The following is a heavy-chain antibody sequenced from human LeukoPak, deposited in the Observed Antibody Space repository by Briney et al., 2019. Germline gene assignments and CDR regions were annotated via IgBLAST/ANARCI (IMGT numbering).Heavy chain of an antibody. CDR2: ISYDGSNK. D-gene: IGHD1-26*01. CDR1: GFIFSSYG. J-gene: IGHJ5*02. CDR3: AKSYSGSYRNWFDP. V-gene: IGHV3-30*18. Sequence: GGSLRLSCEASGFIFSSYGMHWVRQAPGKGLEWVAVISYDGSNKYYADSVKGRFTISRDNSKNTLYLQMNSLRAEDTAVYYCAKSYSGSYRNWFDPWGQGTLVTVSS.